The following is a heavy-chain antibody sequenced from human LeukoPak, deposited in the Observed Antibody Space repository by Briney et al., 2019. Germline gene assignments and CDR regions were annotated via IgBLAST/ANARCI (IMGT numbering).Heavy chain of an antibody. Sequence: GGSLRLSRAASGFTFSSYSMNWVRQAPGKGLEWVSSISSSSSYIYYADSVKGRFTISRDNAENSLYLQMNSLRAEDTAVYYCAIAAAGSFYDYWGQGTLVTVSS. CDR1: GFTFSSYS. V-gene: IGHV3-21*01. CDR2: ISSSSSYI. D-gene: IGHD6-13*01. CDR3: AIAAAGSFYDY. J-gene: IGHJ4*02.